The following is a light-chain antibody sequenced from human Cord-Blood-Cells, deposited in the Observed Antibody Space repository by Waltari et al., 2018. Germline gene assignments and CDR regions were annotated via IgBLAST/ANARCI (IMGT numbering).Light chain of an antibody. V-gene: IGLV2-11*01. CDR2: DFS. J-gene: IGLJ2*01. Sequence: QSALTQPRSVSGSPGQSVTISCTGTSSDVGCCNYVSWFQQHPGKAPKLMIYDFSKRPSGVPGGFSGSKSGNAASLTISGLQAEDEADYYCCSYAGSYTLLFGGGTKLTV. CDR3: CSYAGSYTLL. CDR1: SSDVGCCNY.